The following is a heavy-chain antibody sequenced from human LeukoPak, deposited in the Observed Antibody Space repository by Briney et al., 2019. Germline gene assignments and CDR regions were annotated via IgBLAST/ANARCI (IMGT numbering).Heavy chain of an antibody. Sequence: ATVKVSCKASGYTFTSYAMNWVRQAPGQGLEWMGWINTNTGNPTYAQGFTGRFVFSLDTSVSTAYLQISSLKAEDTAVYYCAGNYYDSSGYGIFDYWGQGTLVTVSS. D-gene: IGHD3-22*01. J-gene: IGHJ4*02. V-gene: IGHV7-4-1*02. CDR1: GYTFTSYA. CDR2: INTNTGNP. CDR3: AGNYYDSSGYGIFDY.